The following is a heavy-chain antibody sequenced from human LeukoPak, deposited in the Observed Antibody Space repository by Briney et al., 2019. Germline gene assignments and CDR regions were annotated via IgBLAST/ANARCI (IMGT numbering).Heavy chain of an antibody. CDR2: ISSSTSYI. CDR1: GFTLSSHS. J-gene: IGHJ3*02. D-gene: IGHD1-26*01. V-gene: IGHV3-21*04. Sequence: GESLTLSCSAYGFTLSSHSMIWLRPAPGKGREWVSSISSSTSYIYYAYSVKGRFTISRDNAKNSLYLQRNSLRAEDTAVYYCAREHMGVAAFDIWGQGTMVTVSS. CDR3: AREHMGVAAFDI.